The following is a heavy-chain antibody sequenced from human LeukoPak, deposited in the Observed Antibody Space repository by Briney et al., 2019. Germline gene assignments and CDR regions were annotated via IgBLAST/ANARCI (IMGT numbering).Heavy chain of an antibody. Sequence: GGSLRLSCAASGFTFNNYAMSWVRQAPGKGLEWVSAISGSGGSTNYADSVKGRFTISRDNSKNTLYLQMNSLRVEDTAVYYCGKDPRYSSGMGIGYWGQGALVTVSS. CDR2: ISGSGGST. CDR3: GKDPRYSSGMGIGY. J-gene: IGHJ4*02. V-gene: IGHV3-23*01. CDR1: GFTFNNYA. D-gene: IGHD6-19*01.